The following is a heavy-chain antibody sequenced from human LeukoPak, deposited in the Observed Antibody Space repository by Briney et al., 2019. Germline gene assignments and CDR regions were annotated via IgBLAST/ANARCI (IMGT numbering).Heavy chain of an antibody. V-gene: IGHV1-18*01. J-gene: IGHJ4*02. CDR3: ARGRTWAMIVVVKGPYYFDY. CDR2: ISAYNGNT. D-gene: IGHD3-22*01. CDR1: GYTFTSYG. Sequence: ASVKVSCKASGYTFTSYGISWVRQAPGQGLEWMGWISAYNGNTNYAQKLQGRVTMTTDTSTSTAYMELRSLRSDDTAVYYCARGRTWAMIVVVKGPYYFDYWGQGTLVTVSS.